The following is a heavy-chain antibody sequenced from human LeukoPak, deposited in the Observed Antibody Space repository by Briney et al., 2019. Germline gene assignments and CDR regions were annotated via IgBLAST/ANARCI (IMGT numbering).Heavy chain of an antibody. CDR2: MNQVGNEK. D-gene: IGHD3-16*01. Sequence: GGSLRLSCAASKFTFSSYWMSWVRQAPGKGPEWVAYMNQVGNEKNYLDSVKGRFTISRDNAKNPLYLQMTSLRAEDTAVYYCARGTYYYEFWGQGTLVTVSS. J-gene: IGHJ4*02. V-gene: IGHV3-7*04. CDR3: ARGTYYYEF. CDR1: KFTFSSYW.